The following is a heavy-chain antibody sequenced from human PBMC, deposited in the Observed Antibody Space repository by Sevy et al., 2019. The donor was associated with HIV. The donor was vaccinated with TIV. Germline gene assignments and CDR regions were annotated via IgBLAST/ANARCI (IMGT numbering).Heavy chain of an antibody. J-gene: IGHJ4*02. Sequence: GGSLRLSCAASEFTFSSYAMHWVRQAPGKGLEWVAVISYDGSNKYYADSVKGRFTISRDNSKNTLYLQMNSLRAEDTAAYYCESGIVGVSMRGGVRVTTNLDYWGQGTLVTVSS. D-gene: IGHD1-26*01. CDR3: ESGIVGVSMRGGVRVTTNLDY. V-gene: IGHV3-30-3*01. CDR1: EFTFSSYA. CDR2: ISYDGSNK.